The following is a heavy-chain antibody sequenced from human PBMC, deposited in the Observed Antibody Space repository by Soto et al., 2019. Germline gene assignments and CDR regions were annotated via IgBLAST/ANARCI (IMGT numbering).Heavy chain of an antibody. V-gene: IGHV3-33*01. CDR1: GFTFSSYG. CDR3: ARDVGSGGYGWGVY. D-gene: IGHD1-26*01. CDR2: IWYDGSNK. Sequence: QVQLVESGGGVVQPGRSLRLSCAASGFTFSSYGMHWVRQAPGKGLEWVAVIWYDGSNKYYADSVKGRFTISRDNSKNTLYLQMNSLRAEDTAVYYCARDVGSGGYGWGVYWGQGTLVTVSS. J-gene: IGHJ4*02.